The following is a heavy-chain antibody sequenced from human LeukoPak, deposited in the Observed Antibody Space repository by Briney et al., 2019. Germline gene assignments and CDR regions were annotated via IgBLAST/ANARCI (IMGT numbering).Heavy chain of an antibody. V-gene: IGHV4-39*07. J-gene: IGHJ4*02. CDR2: INHSGST. CDR3: ARGWGFRIAVAGPYLY. Sequence: PSETLSLTCTVSGGSISTNSYYWDWIRQPPGKGLEWIGEINHSGSTNYNPSLKSRVTISVDTSKNQFSLKLSSVTAADTAVYYCARGWGFRIAVAGPYLYWGQGTLVTVSS. CDR1: GGSISTNSYY. D-gene: IGHD6-19*01.